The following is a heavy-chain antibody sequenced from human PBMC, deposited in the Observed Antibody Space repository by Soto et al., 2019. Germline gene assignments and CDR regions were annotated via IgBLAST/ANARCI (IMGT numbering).Heavy chain of an antibody. D-gene: IGHD2-2*01. J-gene: IGHJ5*02. CDR3: ARRRCTTTTCFDP. CDR2: ISSSVSA. V-gene: IGHV4-31*03. Sequence: PSETLSLTCSVSGGSINSGQYYWSWIRQHPGKGLEWIGYISSSVSAHYNPSLRSRVFISVDTSRNQFSLKLSSVTAADTAVYYCARRRCTTTTCFDPWGQGTLVTVSS. CDR1: GGSINSGQYY.